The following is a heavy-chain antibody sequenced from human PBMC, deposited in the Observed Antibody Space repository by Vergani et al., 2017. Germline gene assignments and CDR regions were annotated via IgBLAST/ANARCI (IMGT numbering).Heavy chain of an antibody. J-gene: IGHJ5*02. CDR1: GFTFSSYA. Sequence: QVQLVESGGGVVQPGRSLRLSCAASGFTFSSYAMHWVRQAPGKGLEWVAVISYDGSNKYYADSVKGRFTISRDNSKKTLYLQMNSLRAEDTAVYYCAKDQLNVFGVVIGKVNWFDPWGQGTLVTVSS. D-gene: IGHD3-3*01. V-gene: IGHV3-30*04. CDR3: AKDQLNVFGVVIGKVNWFDP. CDR2: ISYDGSNK.